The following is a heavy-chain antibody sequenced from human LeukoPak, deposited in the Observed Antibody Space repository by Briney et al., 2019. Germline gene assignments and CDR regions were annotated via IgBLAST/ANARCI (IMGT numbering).Heavy chain of an antibody. CDR2: IYYSGNT. CDR3: ARNKLGYCSGGSCYSGPPSTNPRRYYFDY. J-gene: IGHJ4*02. Sequence: SETLSLTCTVSGGFISSSNSHWAWMRQPPGKGLEWVGTIYYSGNTYYKLSLKSLVTIAVDTSTEQFSLKLSSVTAADTAVYYCARNKLGYCSGGSCYSGPPSTNPRRYYFDYWGQGTLVTVSS. D-gene: IGHD2-15*01. CDR1: GGFISSSNSH. V-gene: IGHV4-39*07.